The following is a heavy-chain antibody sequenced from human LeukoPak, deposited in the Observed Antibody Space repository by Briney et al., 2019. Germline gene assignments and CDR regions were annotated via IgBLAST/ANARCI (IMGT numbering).Heavy chain of an antibody. CDR1: GGSFSGYY. J-gene: IGHJ6*03. CDR3: ARDFRDIVVVPAAPPRYYYYYYMDV. D-gene: IGHD2-2*01. Sequence: SETLSLTCAVYGGSFSGYYWSWIRQPPGKGLEWIGEINHSGSTNYNPSLKSRVTISVDTSKNQFSLKLSSVTAADTAVYYCARDFRDIVVVPAAPPRYYYYYYMDVWGKGTTVTVSS. CDR2: INHSGST. V-gene: IGHV4-34*01.